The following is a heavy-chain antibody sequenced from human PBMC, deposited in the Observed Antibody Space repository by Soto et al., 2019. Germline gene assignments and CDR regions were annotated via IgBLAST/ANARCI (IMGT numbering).Heavy chain of an antibody. CDR2: INPNSGGT. Sequence: GASVKVSCKASGYTFTGYYMHWVRQAPGQGLEWMGWINPNSGGTNYAQKLQGRVTMTTDTSTSTAYMELRSLRSDDTAVYYCASSGIAVAGTFDYWGQGTLVTVSS. J-gene: IGHJ4*02. CDR3: ASSGIAVAGTFDY. D-gene: IGHD6-19*01. CDR1: GYTFTGYY. V-gene: IGHV1-2*02.